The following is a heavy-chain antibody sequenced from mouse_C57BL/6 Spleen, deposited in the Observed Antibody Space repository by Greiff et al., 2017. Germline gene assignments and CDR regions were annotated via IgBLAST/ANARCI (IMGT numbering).Heavy chain of an antibody. CDR1: GYTFTSYT. CDR2: INPSSGYT. J-gene: IGHJ4*01. CDR3: ARERTVVPDYAMDY. Sequence: VQLVESGADLARPGASVKMSCKASGYTFTSYTMQWVKQRPGQGLEWIGYINPSSGYTKYNQKFKDKATLTADKSSNTAYMQLSSLTSEDSAVYYCARERTVVPDYAMDYWGQGTSVTVSS. V-gene: IGHV1-4*01. D-gene: IGHD1-1*01.